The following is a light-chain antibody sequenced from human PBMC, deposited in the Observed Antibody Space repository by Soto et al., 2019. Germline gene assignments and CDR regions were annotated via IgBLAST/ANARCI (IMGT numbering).Light chain of an antibody. CDR3: QQDGSSPLT. J-gene: IGKJ4*01. CDR1: QSVSSSY. Sequence: EIVLTHSPGTLSLSPGERATLSCRASQSVSSSYLAWYQQKPGQAPRLLIYGASSRATGVPDRFSGSGSGTDFTLPISRLEAEDFAVYYCQQDGSSPLTFGGGTKVEIK. V-gene: IGKV3-20*01. CDR2: GAS.